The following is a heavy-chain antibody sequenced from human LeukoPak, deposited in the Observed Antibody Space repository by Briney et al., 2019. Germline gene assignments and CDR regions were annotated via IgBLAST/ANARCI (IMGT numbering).Heavy chain of an antibody. V-gene: IGHV4-30-2*01. Sequence: SQTLSLTCTVSGGSISSGGYYWSWIRQPPGKGLEWIGYIYHSGSTYYNPSLKSRVTISVDRSKNQFSLKLSSVTAADTAVYYCARDAPGDRVYWGQGTLVTVSS. CDR1: GGSISSGGYY. J-gene: IGHJ4*02. CDR2: IYHSGST. CDR3: ARDAPGDRVY. D-gene: IGHD3-10*01.